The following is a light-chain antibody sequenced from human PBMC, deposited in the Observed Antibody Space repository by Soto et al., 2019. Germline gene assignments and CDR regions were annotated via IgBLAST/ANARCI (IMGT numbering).Light chain of an antibody. CDR3: QQYNNWPPEYT. V-gene: IGKV3-15*01. CDR2: GAS. Sequence: EIVMTQSPATLSASPGERATLSCRASQSVSSNLAWYQQKPGQAPRLLIYGASTRATGIPARFSGSGSGTEFTLTISSLQSEDFVVYYCQQYNNWPPEYTFGQGTKLEIK. J-gene: IGKJ2*01. CDR1: QSVSSN.